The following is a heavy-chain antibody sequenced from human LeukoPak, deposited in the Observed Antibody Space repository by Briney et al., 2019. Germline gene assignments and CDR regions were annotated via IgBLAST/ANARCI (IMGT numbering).Heavy chain of an antibody. Sequence: GGSLRLSCAASGFTFSSYAMSWVRQTPGKGLEWVSAISGSGGPTYYADSGKGRFTISRDDSRNTLYLQMNSLRAEDTAVYYCARGPITMVRGVIRSLDPRDYWGQGTLVTVPT. CDR2: ISGSGGPT. D-gene: IGHD3-10*01. J-gene: IGHJ4*02. V-gene: IGHV3-23*01. CDR3: ARGPITMVRGVIRSLDPRDY. CDR1: GFTFSSYA.